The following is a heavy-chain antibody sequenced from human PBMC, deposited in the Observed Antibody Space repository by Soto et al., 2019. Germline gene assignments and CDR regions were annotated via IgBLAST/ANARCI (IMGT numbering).Heavy chain of an antibody. Sequence: GWSLRLSCAASGFTFSSYAMSWFRQAPGKGLEWVSAISGSGGRTYYADAVKGRFTISRDNSKNTLYLQMNSLRAEDTAVYYCAKIQSRITMIVVGYWGQGTLVTVSS. J-gene: IGHJ4*02. V-gene: IGHV3-23*01. D-gene: IGHD3-22*01. CDR3: AKIQSRITMIVVGY. CDR1: GFTFSSYA. CDR2: ISGSGGRT.